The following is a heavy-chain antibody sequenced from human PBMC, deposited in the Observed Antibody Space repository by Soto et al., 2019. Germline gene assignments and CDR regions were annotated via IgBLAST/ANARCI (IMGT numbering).Heavy chain of an antibody. CDR3: ASGVNNRMEV. V-gene: IGHV3-21*01. CDR1: VFTCSSYI. J-gene: IGHJ6*01. CDR2: ISSSSSYI. D-gene: IGHD1-20*01. Sequence: VGSLRLSCSSSVFTCSSYIMNLFRQAPGKGLEWVSSISSSSSYIYYADSVKGRFTISRDNSKNSLYLQMNSLRAEDTSVYYCASGVNNRMEVWGQGTTVNVSS.